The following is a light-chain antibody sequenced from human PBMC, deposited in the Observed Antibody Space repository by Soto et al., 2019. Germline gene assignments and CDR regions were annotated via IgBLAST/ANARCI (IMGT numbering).Light chain of an antibody. CDR1: TSNLGAGYD. Sequence: QSVLTQPPSVSGAPGQRVTLSCTGNTSNLGAGYDVHWYQQLPGAAPKLVIFGNRNRPSGVPERFSGSKSGTSASLAITGLQAEDEADYYCQAYDYSLTASVVGGGTKVTVL. CDR2: GNR. CDR3: QAYDYSLTASV. J-gene: IGLJ3*02. V-gene: IGLV1-40*01.